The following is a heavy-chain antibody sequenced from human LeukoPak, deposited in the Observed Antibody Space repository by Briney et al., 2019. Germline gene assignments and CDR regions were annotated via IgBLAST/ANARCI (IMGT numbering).Heavy chain of an antibody. D-gene: IGHD6-19*01. V-gene: IGHV4-31*02. CDR3: ARGYSSGWPDAFDI. Sequence: YIYYSGSTYYNPSLKSRVTISVDTSKNQFSLKLSSVTAADTAVYYCARGYSSGWPDAFDIWGQGTMVTVSS. J-gene: IGHJ3*02. CDR2: IYYSGST.